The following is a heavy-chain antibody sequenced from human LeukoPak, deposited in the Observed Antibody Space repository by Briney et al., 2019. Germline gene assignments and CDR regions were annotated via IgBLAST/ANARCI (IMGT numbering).Heavy chain of an antibody. CDR3: ATYSILNAREFRY. V-gene: IGHV3-7*01. Sequence: GGSLRLSCAASGFTLSDHFVDWVRQAPGKGLEWVANVQHIGGETYYVDSVKGRFTISRDNAKNSVYLQMNSLGADDTAVYYCATYSILNAREFRYWGQGTLVTVTS. D-gene: IGHD4-11*01. CDR2: VQHIGGET. CDR1: GFTLSDHF. J-gene: IGHJ1*01.